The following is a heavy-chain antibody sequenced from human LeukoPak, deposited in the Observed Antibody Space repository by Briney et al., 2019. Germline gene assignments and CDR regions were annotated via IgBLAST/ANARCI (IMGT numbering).Heavy chain of an antibody. J-gene: IGHJ6*03. V-gene: IGHV4-34*01. CDR1: GGSFSGYY. CDR2: INHSGST. Sequence: SETLSLTCAVYGGSFSGYYWSWIRQPPGKGLEWIGEINHSGSTNYNPSLKSRVTISVDTSKNQFSLKLSSVTAADTAVYYCASGVYGSGSSYYYYYVDVWGKGTTVTVSS. CDR3: ASGVYGSGSSYYYYYVDV. D-gene: IGHD3-10*01.